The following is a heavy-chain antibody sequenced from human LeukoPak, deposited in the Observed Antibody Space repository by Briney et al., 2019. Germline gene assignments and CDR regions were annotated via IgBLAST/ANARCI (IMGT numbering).Heavy chain of an antibody. CDR3: ARLLNSSWYGFDF. V-gene: IGHV5-51*01. CDR1: GYSFTTYW. J-gene: IGHJ4*02. CDR2: IYPGDSDT. Sequence: GESLKISCKGSGYSFTTYWIGWVRQMPGKDLEWMGVIYPGDSDTTYSPSFQGQVTISADKSINTAYLKWSSLKASDTAMYYCARLLNSSWYGFDFWGQGTLVTVSS. D-gene: IGHD6-13*01.